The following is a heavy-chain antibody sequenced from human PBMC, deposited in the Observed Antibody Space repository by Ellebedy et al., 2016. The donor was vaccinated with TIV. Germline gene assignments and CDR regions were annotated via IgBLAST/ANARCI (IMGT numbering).Heavy chain of an antibody. V-gene: IGHV3-21*01. CDR2: ITGGGSYT. CDR1: GFSFSNYN. Sequence: GESLKISCAASGFSFSNYNMHWVRQAPGKGLEWVSCITGGGSYTFYADSVKGRFPISRDDARNSLYLQMNSLSADDTALYYCARLYWGSGWNEAYWGQGTLVTGSS. J-gene: IGHJ4*02. CDR3: ARLYWGSGWNEAY. D-gene: IGHD1-1*01.